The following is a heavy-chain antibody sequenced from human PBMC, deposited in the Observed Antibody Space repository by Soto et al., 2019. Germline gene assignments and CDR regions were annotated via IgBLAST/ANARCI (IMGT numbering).Heavy chain of an antibody. CDR2: IYYSGST. CDR1: GGSISSGDYY. CDR3: ARVGGFGATTIDY. Sequence: QVQLQESGPGRVKPSQTLSLTCTVSGGSISSGDYYWSWIRQPPGKGLEWIGYIYYSGSTYYNPCLKSRVTISVDTSKNQCSLKLSSVTAADTAVYYCARVGGFGATTIDYWGQGTLVTVSS. J-gene: IGHJ4*02. D-gene: IGHD3-10*01. V-gene: IGHV4-30-4*01.